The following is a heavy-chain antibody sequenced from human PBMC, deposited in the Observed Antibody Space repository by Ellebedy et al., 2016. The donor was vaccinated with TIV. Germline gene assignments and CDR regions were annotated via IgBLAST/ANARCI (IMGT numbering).Heavy chain of an antibody. CDR3: AVMFGELFPEYFQH. J-gene: IGHJ1*01. CDR2: FYIDGKT. V-gene: IGHV3-53*01. D-gene: IGHD3-10*02. Sequence: PGGSLRLSCSVSGLAVSSTYLSWVRQVPGKGLEWVSVFYIDGKTLYADSVKGRVTISRDTSKNTLDLQLSRLRAEDTAVYYCAVMFGELFPEYFQHWGLGTLVTVSS. CDR1: GLAVSSTY.